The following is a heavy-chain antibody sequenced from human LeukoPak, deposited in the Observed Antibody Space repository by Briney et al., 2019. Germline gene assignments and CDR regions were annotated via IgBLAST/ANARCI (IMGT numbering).Heavy chain of an antibody. CDR2: MNQDGGEK. Sequence: PGGSLRLSCIASGFTFSNYWMRWVRQARGKGLEWVANMNQDGGEKYYVDSVKGRFTISRDNVKNSLYLQMNSLRAEDTAIYYCARADDSSGYRPSDYWGQGTLVTVSS. D-gene: IGHD3-22*01. J-gene: IGHJ4*02. V-gene: IGHV3-7*04. CDR1: GFTFSNYW. CDR3: ARADDSSGYRPSDY.